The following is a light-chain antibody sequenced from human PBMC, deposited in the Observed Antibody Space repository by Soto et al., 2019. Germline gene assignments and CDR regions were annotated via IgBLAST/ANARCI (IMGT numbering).Light chain of an antibody. V-gene: IGKV1-39*01. CDR1: QDINVY. Sequence: DIHMTQSPSSVSASIGHRFTISCRASQDINVYLNWYQQKPGLVPKLLIYSASSLHSGVPSRFTGSGSETDFTLTIRSLKTEDFATYYCQHGYVAPYNFGQGTKVDIK. J-gene: IGKJ2*01. CDR3: QHGYVAPYN. CDR2: SAS.